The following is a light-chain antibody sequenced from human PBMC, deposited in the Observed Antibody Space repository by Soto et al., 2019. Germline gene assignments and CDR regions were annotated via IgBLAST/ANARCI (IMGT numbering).Light chain of an antibody. Sequence: QPARTQRSSVSGSPGQPITICCTGASSDVGGYNYVSWYQQHPGKAPKLMIYDVSNRPSGVSNRFSGSKSGNTASLTISGLQAEDEADYYCSSYTSSSPPFVFGTGT. J-gene: IGLJ1*01. CDR3: SSYTSSSPPFV. CDR2: DVS. CDR1: SSDVGGYNY. V-gene: IGLV2-14*01.